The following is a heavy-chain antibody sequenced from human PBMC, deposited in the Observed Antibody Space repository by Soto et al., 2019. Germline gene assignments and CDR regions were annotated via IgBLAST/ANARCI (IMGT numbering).Heavy chain of an antibody. CDR2: IYYSGST. CDR1: GGSISSSSYY. CDR3: ARHGSRGYSYGNFDY. J-gene: IGHJ4*02. D-gene: IGHD5-18*01. V-gene: IGHV4-39*01. Sequence: PSETLSLTCTVSGGSISSSSYYWGWIRQPPGKGLEWIGSIYYSGSTYYNPSLKSRVTISVDTSKNQFSLKLSSVTAADTAVYYCARHGSRGYSYGNFDYWGQGTLVTVSS.